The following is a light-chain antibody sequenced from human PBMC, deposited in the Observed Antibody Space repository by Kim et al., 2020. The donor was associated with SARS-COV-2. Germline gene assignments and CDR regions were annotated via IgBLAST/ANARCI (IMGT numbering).Light chain of an antibody. Sequence: AAVGDRVTLTCRASQDISSWLGWYQQKPGKAPKVLIYEASKLQSGVPSMFSGSGSGTDFTLTINSLQPEDFATYYCQQTHSFPLTFGGGTKVDIK. J-gene: IGKJ4*01. CDR1: QDISSW. CDR3: QQTHSFPLT. CDR2: EAS. V-gene: IGKV1D-12*01.